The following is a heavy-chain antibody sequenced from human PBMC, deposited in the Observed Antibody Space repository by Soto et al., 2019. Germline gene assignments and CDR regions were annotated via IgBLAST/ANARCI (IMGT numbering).Heavy chain of an antibody. V-gene: IGHV4-30-2*01. D-gene: IGHD3-22*01. CDR1: VGSISSGGYS. Sequence: QLQLQESGSGLVKPSQTLSLTCAVSVGSISSGGYSWSWIRQPPGKGLEWIGYIYHSGSTYYNPSLKSRVTISVDRSKNQFSLKLSSVTAADTAVYYCARVHRDSSGYYGVWDRWFDPWGQGTLVTVSS. CDR2: IYHSGST. J-gene: IGHJ5*02. CDR3: ARVHRDSSGYYGVWDRWFDP.